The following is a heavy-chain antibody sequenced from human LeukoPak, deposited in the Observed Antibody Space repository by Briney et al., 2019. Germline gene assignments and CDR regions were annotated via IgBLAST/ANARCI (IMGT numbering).Heavy chain of an antibody. Sequence: ASVKVSCKASGYTFTSYDINWVRQAPGQGLEWMGWMNPNSGNTGYAQKFQGRVTITRNTSISTAYMELSSLRSEDRAVYYCARGDRYLYYYYYMDVWGKGTTVTVSS. CDR2: MNPNSGNT. J-gene: IGHJ6*03. CDR1: GYTFTSYD. V-gene: IGHV1-8*03. D-gene: IGHD5-24*01. CDR3: ARGDRYLYYYYYMDV.